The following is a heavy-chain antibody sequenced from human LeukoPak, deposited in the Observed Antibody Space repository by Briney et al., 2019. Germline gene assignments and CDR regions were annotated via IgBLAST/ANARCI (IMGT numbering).Heavy chain of an antibody. CDR2: IYPGDSDT. Sequence: GESLKISCKGSGYSLTSYWIGWVRQMPGKGLEWMGIIYPGDSDTRYSPSFQGQVTISADKSISTAYLQWSSLKASDTAMYYCASSSAYDYVWGSSAIDYWGQGTLVTVSS. J-gene: IGHJ4*02. V-gene: IGHV5-51*01. CDR1: GYSLTSYW. D-gene: IGHD3-16*01. CDR3: ASSSAYDYVWGSSAIDY.